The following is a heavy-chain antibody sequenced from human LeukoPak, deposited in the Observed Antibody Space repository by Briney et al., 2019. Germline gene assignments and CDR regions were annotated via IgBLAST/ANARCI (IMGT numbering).Heavy chain of an antibody. J-gene: IGHJ4*02. CDR1: GFTFDDYA. D-gene: IGHD6-13*01. CDR2: IGWNSGST. Sequence: HPGRSLRLSCAGSGFTFDDYAMHWVRQVPGKGLEWVSGIGWNSGSTGHADSVKGRFTISRDNAKNSLYLQMNNVRVEDTALYYCAKDMSPDGSNWYFFDSWGQGTLVTVSS. V-gene: IGHV3-9*01. CDR3: AKDMSPDGSNWYFFDS.